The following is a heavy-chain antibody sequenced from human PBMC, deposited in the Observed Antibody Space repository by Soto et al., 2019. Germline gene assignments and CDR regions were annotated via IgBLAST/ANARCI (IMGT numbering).Heavy chain of an antibody. CDR2: IYYSGST. V-gene: IGHV4-59*01. Sequence: PSETLSLTCTVSGGSISSYYWSWIRQPPGKGLEWIGYIYYSGSTNYNPSLKSRVTISVGTSKNQFSLKLSSVTAADTAVYYCARDPSIMGATIRSGWWFDPWGQGTLVTVSS. CDR1: GGSISSYY. J-gene: IGHJ5*02. D-gene: IGHD1-26*01. CDR3: ARDPSIMGATIRSGWWFDP.